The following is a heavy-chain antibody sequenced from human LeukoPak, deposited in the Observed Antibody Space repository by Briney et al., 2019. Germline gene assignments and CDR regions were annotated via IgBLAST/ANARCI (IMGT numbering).Heavy chain of an antibody. CDR1: GFTVSSNY. Sequence: GGSLRLSCAAFGFTVSSNYMSWVRQAPGKGLEWVSVIFGGGGTYYGDSVRGRFTISRDNSKNTLYLQMNSLKAEDTAVYYCAKDGEWLRPNDYWGQGTLVTVSS. V-gene: IGHV3-53*05. CDR3: AKDGEWLRPNDY. D-gene: IGHD3-3*01. CDR2: IFGGGGT. J-gene: IGHJ4*02.